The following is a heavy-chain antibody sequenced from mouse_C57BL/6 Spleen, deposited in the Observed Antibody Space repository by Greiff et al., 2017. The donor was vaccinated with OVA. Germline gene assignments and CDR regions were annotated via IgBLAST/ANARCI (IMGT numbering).Heavy chain of an antibody. D-gene: IGHD2-1*01. CDR2: IYPGDGDT. CDR3: ARGVYYGNYVDAMDY. CDR1: GYAFSSSW. J-gene: IGHJ4*01. V-gene: IGHV1-82*01. Sequence: QVQLKESGPELVKPGASVKISCKASGYAFSSSWMNWVKQRPGKGLEWIGRIYPGDGDTNYNGKFKGKATLTADKSSSTAYMQLSSLTSEDSAVYFCARGVYYGNYVDAMDYWGQGTSVTVSS.